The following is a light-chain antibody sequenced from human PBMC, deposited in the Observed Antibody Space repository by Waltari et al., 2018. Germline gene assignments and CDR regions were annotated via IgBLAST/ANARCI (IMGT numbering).Light chain of an antibody. CDR2: GAS. Sequence: DIQMTQSPSSVFPSVGDRVTITCRASQDINNFLALYQQKPGEAPYLLILGASVLQSGVPARFSCSGSRTNVTLTINSLQPEDFATYFCQQANSFVPLTFGGGTRVQIK. V-gene: IGKV1-12*01. CDR1: QDINNF. CDR3: QQANSFVPLT. J-gene: IGKJ4*01.